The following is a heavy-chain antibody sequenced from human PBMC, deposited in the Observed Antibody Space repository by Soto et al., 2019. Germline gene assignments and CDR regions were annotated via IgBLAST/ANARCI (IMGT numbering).Heavy chain of an antibody. CDR1: GYTFTSYG. J-gene: IGHJ6*02. D-gene: IGHD3-10*01. Sequence: ASVKVSCKASGYTFTSYGISWVRQAPGQGLEWMGLISAYNGNTNYAQKLQGRVTMTTDTSTSTAYMELRSLRSDDTAVYYCARGRGLGLTSLFGYYYGMDVWGQGTTVTVSS. CDR2: ISAYNGNT. CDR3: ARGRGLGLTSLFGYYYGMDV. V-gene: IGHV1-18*01.